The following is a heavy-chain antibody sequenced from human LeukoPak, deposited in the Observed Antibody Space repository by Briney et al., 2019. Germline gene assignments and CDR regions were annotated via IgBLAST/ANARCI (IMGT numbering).Heavy chain of an antibody. CDR3: ASSRLYSSGWYGGFDY. V-gene: IGHV4-4*09. Sequence: SETLSLTCTVSGGSISSYYWSWIRQPPGKGLEWIGYIYTSGSTNYNPSLKSRVTISVDTSKNQCSLKLSSVTAADTAVYYCASSRLYSSGWYGGFDYWGQGTLVTVSS. D-gene: IGHD6-19*01. CDR2: IYTSGST. CDR1: GGSISSYY. J-gene: IGHJ4*02.